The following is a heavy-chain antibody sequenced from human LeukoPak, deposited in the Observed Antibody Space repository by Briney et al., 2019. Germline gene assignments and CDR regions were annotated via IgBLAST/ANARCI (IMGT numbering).Heavy chain of an antibody. Sequence: LVKVSCKASGYTFTSYAISWVRQAPGQGLEWMGGIIPIFGTANYAQKFQGRVTMTRDTSTSTVYMELSSLRSEDTAVYYCARDAAMYSSGWYFDYWGQGTLVTVSS. D-gene: IGHD6-19*01. V-gene: IGHV1-69*05. CDR1: GYTFTSYA. CDR3: ARDAAMYSSGWYFDY. J-gene: IGHJ4*02. CDR2: IIPIFGTA.